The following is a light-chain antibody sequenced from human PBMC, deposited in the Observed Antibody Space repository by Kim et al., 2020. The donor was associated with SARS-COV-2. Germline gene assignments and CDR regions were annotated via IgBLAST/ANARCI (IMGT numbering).Light chain of an antibody. V-gene: IGLV1-44*01. CDR1: RSNIGTNS. Sequence: QSVLTQPPSASGSPGQRVTISCSGSRSNIGTNSVNWYQQSPGMAPKLLIYSNSQRPSGVPYRFSGSKSGTSASLAISGLQSEDEADYYCGAWDDSRYACVFGAGSKVTVL. CDR2: SNS. J-gene: IGLJ1*01. CDR3: GAWDDSRYACV.